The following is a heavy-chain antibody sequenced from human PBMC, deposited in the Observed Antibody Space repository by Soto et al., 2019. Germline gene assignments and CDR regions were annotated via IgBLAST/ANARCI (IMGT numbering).Heavy chain of an antibody. Sequence: GGSLRLSCAASGFTFSSYSMNWVRQAPGKGLEWVSSISSSSSYIYYADSVKGRFTTSRDNAKNSLYLQMNSLRAEDTAVYYCASIKARGYCSGGSCSFAFDIWGQGTMVTVSS. V-gene: IGHV3-21*01. CDR1: GFTFSSYS. CDR2: ISSSSSYI. D-gene: IGHD2-15*01. J-gene: IGHJ3*02. CDR3: ASIKARGYCSGGSCSFAFDI.